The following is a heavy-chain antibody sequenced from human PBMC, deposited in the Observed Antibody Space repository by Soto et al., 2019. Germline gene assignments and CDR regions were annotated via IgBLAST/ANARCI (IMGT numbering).Heavy chain of an antibody. CDR3: AKVVLRIGEDRSYYNYGMDV. D-gene: IGHD2-15*01. Sequence: GGSLRLSCAASGFTFSSYAMSWVRQAPGKGLEWVSAIIGSGGSTYYGDSVKGRFIISRDNSMNTMYLQMISLRAEDTVVYYCAKVVLRIGEDRSYYNYGMDVWGQGTTVTVS. CDR2: IIGSGGST. CDR1: GFTFSSYA. V-gene: IGHV3-23*01. J-gene: IGHJ6*02.